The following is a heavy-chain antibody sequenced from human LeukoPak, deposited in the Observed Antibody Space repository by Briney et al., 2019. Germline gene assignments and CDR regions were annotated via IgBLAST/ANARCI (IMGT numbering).Heavy chain of an antibody. D-gene: IGHD3-10*01. CDR2: INPDSGGT. J-gene: IGHJ4*02. CDR1: GGTFSSYA. Sequence: ASVKVSCKASGGTFSSYAISWVRQAPGQGLEWMGWINPDSGGTIYAQNFQGRVTMTRDTSISTAYMELSSLRSDDTAVYYCARDLGDTYGSVGDFDYWGQGTLVTVSS. CDR3: ARDLGDTYGSVGDFDY. V-gene: IGHV1-2*02.